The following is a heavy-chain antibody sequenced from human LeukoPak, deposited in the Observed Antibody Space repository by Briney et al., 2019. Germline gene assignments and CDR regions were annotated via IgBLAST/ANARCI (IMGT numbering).Heavy chain of an antibody. Sequence: ASVKVSCKASGYTFTGYYMHWVRQAPGQGLEWMGWINPNSGGTNYAQKFQGRVTMTRDTSISTAYMELSRLRSDDTAVYYCARDHGDSSGYYYGDAFDIWGQGTMVTVSS. J-gene: IGHJ3*02. D-gene: IGHD3-22*01. CDR3: ARDHGDSSGYYYGDAFDI. CDR1: GYTFTGYY. V-gene: IGHV1-2*02. CDR2: INPNSGGT.